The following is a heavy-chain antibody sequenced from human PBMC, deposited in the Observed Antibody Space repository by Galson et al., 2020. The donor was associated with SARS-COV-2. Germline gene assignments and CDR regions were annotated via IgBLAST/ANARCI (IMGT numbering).Heavy chain of an antibody. D-gene: IGHD3-9*01. Sequence: GESLKISCAASGFTFSSYDMHWVRQATGKGLEWVSAIGIAGDTYYPGSVKGRFTISRENAKNSLYLQMNSLRAGDTAVYYCARGQWYYDISAGSAEYWFDPWGQGTLVTVSS. CDR2: IGIAGDT. V-gene: IGHV3-13*01. CDR3: ARGQWYYDISAGSAEYWFDP. J-gene: IGHJ5*02. CDR1: GFTFSSYD.